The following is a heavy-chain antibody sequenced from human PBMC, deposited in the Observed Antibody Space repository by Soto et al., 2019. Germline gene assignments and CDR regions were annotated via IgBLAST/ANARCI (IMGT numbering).Heavy chain of an antibody. CDR1: GGSMNRGGYY. Sequence: QVQLQESGPGLVKPSQTLSLTCTVAGGSMNRGGYYWSWVRQRPGEGLEWIGYIYYSGTTYYNPSLESRITISIDTSRSQFSLRLNSVTAADTAVYYCVRGVAWGHFDYWGQGTLVAVSS. J-gene: IGHJ4*02. V-gene: IGHV4-31*03. CDR2: IYYSGTT. CDR3: VRGVAWGHFDY. D-gene: IGHD7-27*01.